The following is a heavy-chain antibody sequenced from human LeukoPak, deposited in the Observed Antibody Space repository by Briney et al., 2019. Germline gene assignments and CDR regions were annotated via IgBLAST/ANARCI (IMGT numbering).Heavy chain of an antibody. V-gene: IGHV3-23*01. J-gene: IGHJ4*02. CDR2: ISGSGGST. D-gene: IGHD5-12*01. CDR3: ARDSGYNAFDY. CDR1: GFTFSSYA. Sequence: GGSLRLSCAASGFTFSSYAMSWVRQAPGKGLEWVSDISGSGGSTNYADSVKGRFTISRDKSKNTLYLQMNSLRAEDTAMYYCARDSGYNAFDYWGQGTLVTVSS.